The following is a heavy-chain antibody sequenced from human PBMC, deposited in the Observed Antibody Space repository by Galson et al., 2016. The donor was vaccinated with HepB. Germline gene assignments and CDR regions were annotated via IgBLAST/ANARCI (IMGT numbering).Heavy chain of an antibody. J-gene: IGHJ5*01. CDR3: ARDRDLAAADTGTFDC. V-gene: IGHV4-31*03. D-gene: IGHD6-13*01. Sequence: TLSLTCTVTGASISSGNYYWNWIRQHPGKGLEWIGHISYSGSTYYNPSLKSRLTISLDTSKNQFSLKLSSLTAADTAVYYCARDRDLAAADTGTFDCWGQGTLVTVSS. CDR2: ISYSGST. CDR1: GASISSGNYY.